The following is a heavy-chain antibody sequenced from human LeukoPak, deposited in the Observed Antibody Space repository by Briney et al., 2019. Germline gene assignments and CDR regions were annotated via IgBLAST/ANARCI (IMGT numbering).Heavy chain of an antibody. J-gene: IGHJ5*02. V-gene: IGHV3-11*05. CDR3: ARVPVYDSNWFDP. CDR2: ISSSSDT. D-gene: IGHD1-14*01. CDR1: GFTFSDYY. Sequence: PGGSLRLSCAASGFTFSDYYMSWIRQTPGKGLECVSYISSSSDTNYADSVKGRFTISRDNAKNSLYLQMNSLRAEDTAVYYCARVPVYDSNWFDPWGQGTLVTVSS.